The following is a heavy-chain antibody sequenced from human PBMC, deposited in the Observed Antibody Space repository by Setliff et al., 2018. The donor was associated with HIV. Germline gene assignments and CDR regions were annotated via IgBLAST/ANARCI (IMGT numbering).Heavy chain of an antibody. Sequence: PVGSLRLSCAASGFTLSSYEMHWVRQAPGKGLEWVALSWFDGSKEYYADSVKGRFTISRDKNAVYLQMNNVRVGDTGVYYCARDLSYSSDWPGYWGQGTLVTVS. CDR3: ARDLSYSSDWPGY. V-gene: IGHV3-33*01. J-gene: IGHJ4*02. D-gene: IGHD3-22*01. CDR1: GFTLSSYE. CDR2: SWFDGSKE.